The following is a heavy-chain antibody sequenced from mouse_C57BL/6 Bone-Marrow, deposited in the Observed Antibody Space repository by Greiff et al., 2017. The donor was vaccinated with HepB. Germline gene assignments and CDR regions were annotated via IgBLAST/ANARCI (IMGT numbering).Heavy chain of an antibody. CDR1: GYTFTDYY. Sequence: LVKPGASVTMSCKASGYTFTDYYMNWVKQSHGKSLEWIGVINPYNGGTSYNQKFKGKATLTVDKSSSTAYMELNSLTSEDSAVYYCASGYNRVWGTGTTVTVSS. CDR2: INPYNGGT. D-gene: IGHD1-2*01. J-gene: IGHJ1*03. V-gene: IGHV1-19*01. CDR3: ASGYNRV.